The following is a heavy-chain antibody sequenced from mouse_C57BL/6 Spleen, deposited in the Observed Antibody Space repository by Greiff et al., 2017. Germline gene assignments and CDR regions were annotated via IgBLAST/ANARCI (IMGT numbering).Heavy chain of an antibody. D-gene: IGHD2-4*01. Sequence: QVHVKQSGAELAKPGASVKLSCKASGYTFTSYWMHWVKQRPGQGLEWIGYINPSSGYTKYNQKFKDKATLTADKSSSTAYMQLSSLTYEDSAVYYCARGGLRRGFYFDYWGQGTTLTVSS. CDR1: GYTFTSYW. CDR3: ARGGLRRGFYFDY. CDR2: INPSSGYT. V-gene: IGHV1-7*01. J-gene: IGHJ2*01.